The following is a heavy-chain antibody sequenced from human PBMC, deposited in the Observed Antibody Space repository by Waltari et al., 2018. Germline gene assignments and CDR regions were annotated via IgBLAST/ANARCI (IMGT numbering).Heavy chain of an antibody. J-gene: IGHJ4*02. CDR2: VHHGGKT. D-gene: IGHD2-2*01. CDR1: GDSLSGNYW. V-gene: IGHV4-4*02. Sequence: QVQLQESGQGLVKPSGTLSLTCAVSGDSLSGNYWWSWVRQSPEKGLEWIGQVHHGGKTHYNPSLQSRVTISVDKPKNQFSLNLNSVTAADTAVYYCAGDRAIGLFFDYWGRGTLVTVSS. CDR3: AGDRAIGLFFDY.